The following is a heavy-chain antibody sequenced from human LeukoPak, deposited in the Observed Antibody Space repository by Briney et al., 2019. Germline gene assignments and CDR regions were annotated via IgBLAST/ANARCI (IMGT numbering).Heavy chain of an antibody. Sequence: GGSLRLSCAASGFTFSSYAMSWVRQAPGKGLEWVSAISGSGGSTYYADSVKGRFTISRDNSKNTLYLQMNSLRAEDTAVYYCATALYYYYYYGMDVWGQGTTVTVS. CDR3: ATALYYYYYYGMDV. V-gene: IGHV3-23*01. J-gene: IGHJ6*02. CDR2: ISGSGGST. CDR1: GFTFSSYA.